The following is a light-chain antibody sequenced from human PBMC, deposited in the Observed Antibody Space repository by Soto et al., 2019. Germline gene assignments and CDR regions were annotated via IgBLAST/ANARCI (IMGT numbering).Light chain of an antibody. J-gene: IGKJ4*01. CDR2: GAS. Sequence: EIVLTQSPDTLSLSPGERDTLSCRASQSVGTYLAWYQQKHGQAPRLLIYGASSRATGIPDRFSGSGSGTDLTITISRLEPEDFEVYDCQQYVSIPLTFGGGTKVDIK. CDR1: QSVGTY. CDR3: QQYVSIPLT. V-gene: IGKV3-20*01.